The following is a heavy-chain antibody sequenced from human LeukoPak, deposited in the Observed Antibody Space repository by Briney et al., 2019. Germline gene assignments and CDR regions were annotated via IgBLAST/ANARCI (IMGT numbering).Heavy chain of an antibody. CDR1: GGSISSSSYY. Sequence: PSETLSLTCTVSGGSISSSSYYWGWIRQPPGKGLEWIGSIYYSGSTYYNPSLKSRVTISVDTSKNQFSLKLSPVTAADTAVYYCARHRAAAGERSFDYWGQGTLVTVSS. CDR2: IYYSGST. CDR3: ARHRAAAGERSFDY. J-gene: IGHJ4*02. V-gene: IGHV4-39*01. D-gene: IGHD6-13*01.